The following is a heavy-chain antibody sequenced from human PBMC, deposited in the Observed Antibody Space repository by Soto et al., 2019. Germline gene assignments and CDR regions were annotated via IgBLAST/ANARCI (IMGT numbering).Heavy chain of an antibody. CDR3: ATAFELELPYYFDY. J-gene: IGHJ4*02. CDR2: FDPEDGET. Sequence: ASVKVSCKVSGYTLTELSMHWGRQAPGKGLEWMGGFDPEDGETIYAQKFQGRVTMTEDTSTDTAYMELSSLRSEDTAVYYCATAFELELPYYFDYWGQGTLVTVSS. V-gene: IGHV1-24*01. D-gene: IGHD1-26*01. CDR1: GYTLTELS.